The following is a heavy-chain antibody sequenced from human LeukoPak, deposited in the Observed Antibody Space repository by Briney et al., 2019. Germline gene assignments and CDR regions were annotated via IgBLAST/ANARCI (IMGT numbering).Heavy chain of an antibody. D-gene: IGHD7-27*01. J-gene: IGHJ4*02. Sequence: GGSLRLSCAASGFTVSSNYMSWVRQAPGKGLEWVSLINSDGSSTNYADSVKGRFTISRDNAKNTLYLQVNSLRADDTAVYYCARHLGTYSDHWGQGTLVTVFS. CDR2: INSDGSST. CDR3: ARHLGTYSDH. CDR1: GFTVSSNY. V-gene: IGHV3-74*01.